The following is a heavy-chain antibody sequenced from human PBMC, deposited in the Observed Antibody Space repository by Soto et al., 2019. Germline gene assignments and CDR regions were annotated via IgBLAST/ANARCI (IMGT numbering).Heavy chain of an antibody. J-gene: IGHJ6*02. CDR2: FDPEDGET. D-gene: IGHD5-12*01. CDR1: GYTLTELS. Sequence: GASVKVSCKVSGYTLTELSMHWVRQAPGKGLEWMGGFDPEDGETIYAQKFQGRVTMTEDTSTDTAYMELSSLRSEDTAVYYCATDQEVATHYYYGMDVWGQGTTVTVSS. V-gene: IGHV1-24*01. CDR3: ATDQEVATHYYYGMDV.